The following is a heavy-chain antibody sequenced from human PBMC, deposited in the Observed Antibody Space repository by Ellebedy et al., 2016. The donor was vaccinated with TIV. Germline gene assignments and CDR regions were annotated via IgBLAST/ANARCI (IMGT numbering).Heavy chain of an antibody. V-gene: IGHV3-30*03. J-gene: IGHJ4*02. CDR1: GFTFRSHG. CDR3: ARGGSSGSSDY. CDR2: ISSDGSNK. Sequence: GGSLRLXCVASGFTFRSHGIYWVRQAPGKGLEWVAVISSDGSNKYYADSVKGRFTISRDNSKNTLYLQMNSLRNDDMAVYYCARGGSSGSSDYWGQGTLVTVSS. D-gene: IGHD3-10*01.